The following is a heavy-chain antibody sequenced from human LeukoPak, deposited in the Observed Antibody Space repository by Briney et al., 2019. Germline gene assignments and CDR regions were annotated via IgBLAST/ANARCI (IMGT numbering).Heavy chain of an antibody. Sequence: PSETLSLTCTVSGGSISSSSYYWGWLRQPPGKGLEWIGSIYYSGSSYYNPSLKSRVTISVATSKNQFSLKLSSVTAAATAVYYCARHGSIAALLWFAPWGQGTLVTVSS. CDR2: IYYSGSS. D-gene: IGHD6-6*01. V-gene: IGHV4-39*01. J-gene: IGHJ5*02. CDR3: ARHGSIAALLWFAP. CDR1: GGSISSSSYY.